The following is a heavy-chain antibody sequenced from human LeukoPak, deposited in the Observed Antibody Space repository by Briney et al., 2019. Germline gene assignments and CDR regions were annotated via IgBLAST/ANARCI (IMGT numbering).Heavy chain of an antibody. CDR3: ARAQGYCSSTSCYFYYYYGMDV. D-gene: IGHD2-2*01. Sequence: PSETLSLTCAVYGGSFSGYYWSWIRRPPGKGLEWIGEINHSGSTNYNPSLKSRVTISVDTSKNQFSLKLSSVTAADTAVYYCARAQGYCSSTSCYFYYYYGMDVWGKGTTVTVSS. CDR1: GGSFSGYY. J-gene: IGHJ6*04. CDR2: INHSGST. V-gene: IGHV4-34*01.